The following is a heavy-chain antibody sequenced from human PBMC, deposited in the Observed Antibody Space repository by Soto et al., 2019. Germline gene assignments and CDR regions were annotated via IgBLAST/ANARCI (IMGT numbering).Heavy chain of an antibody. D-gene: IGHD3-16*01. J-gene: IGHJ4*02. CDR3: ARADPDASVGY. V-gene: IGHV4-59*11. CDR1: GGSMSSHY. Sequence: SETLSLTCTVSGGSMSSHYWTWLRQPPGKGLEWIGYISYSGSTYYNPSLKSRVTISADTSRNQSSLKLSSVIAADTAVYYCARADPDASVGYWGQGTLVTVSS. CDR2: ISYSGST.